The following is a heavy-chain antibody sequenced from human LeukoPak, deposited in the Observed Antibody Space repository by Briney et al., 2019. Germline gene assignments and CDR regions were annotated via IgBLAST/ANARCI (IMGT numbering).Heavy chain of an antibody. J-gene: IGHJ5*02. CDR2: INHSGST. CDR3: ARVSSSWYRDWFDP. V-gene: IGHV4-34*01. Sequence: PSETLSLTCAVYGGSFSGHYWSWIRQPPGKGLEWIGEINHSGSTNYNPSLKSRVTISVDTSKNQFSLKLSSVTAADTAVYYCARVSSSWYRDWFDPWGQGTLVTVSS. CDR1: GGSFSGHY. D-gene: IGHD6-13*01.